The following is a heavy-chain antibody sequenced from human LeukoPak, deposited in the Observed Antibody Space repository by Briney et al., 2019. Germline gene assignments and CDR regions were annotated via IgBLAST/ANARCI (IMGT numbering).Heavy chain of an antibody. J-gene: IGHJ4*02. CDR2: IYYSGSS. CDR1: GGSISSSSYY. Sequence: SETLSLTCTVSGGSISSSSYYWGWIRQPPGKGLEWIGSIYYSGSSYYNPSLKSRVTISVDTSKNQFSLKLSSVTAADTAVYYCARSPNSGYDPFDYWGQGTLSPSPQ. CDR3: ARSPNSGYDPFDY. D-gene: IGHD5-12*01. V-gene: IGHV4-39*01.